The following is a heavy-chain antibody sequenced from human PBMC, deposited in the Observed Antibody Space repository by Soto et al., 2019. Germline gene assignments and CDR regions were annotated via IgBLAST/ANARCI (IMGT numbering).Heavy chain of an antibody. Sequence: QVQLVQSGAEVKKPGSSVKVSCKASGGTFGSYAISGVRQAPGQGPEWMGGIIPITGTANYAQKFQGRVTITADESTSTASMQLSSLRAEDTAVYYCARSQGSRTSLYIYYYDYYGMAVWGQGTTVTVSS. CDR2: IIPITGTA. V-gene: IGHV1-69*01. J-gene: IGHJ6*02. CDR1: GGTFGSYA. D-gene: IGHD2-2*01. CDR3: ARSQGSRTSLYIYYYDYYGMAV.